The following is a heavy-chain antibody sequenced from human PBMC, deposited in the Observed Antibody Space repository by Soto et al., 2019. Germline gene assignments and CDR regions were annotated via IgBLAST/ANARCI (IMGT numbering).Heavy chain of an antibody. V-gene: IGHV1-18*01. CDR3: AREGRIAAAGTADYYYGMEV. CDR2: ISAYNGNT. J-gene: IGHJ6*02. CDR1: GYTFTSYG. Sequence: ASVKVSCKASGYTFTSYGISWVRQAPGQGLEWMGWISAYNGNTNYAQKLQGRVTMTTDTSTSTAYMELRSLRSDDTAVYYCAREGRIAAAGTADYYYGMEVWGQGTTVTVSS. D-gene: IGHD6-13*01.